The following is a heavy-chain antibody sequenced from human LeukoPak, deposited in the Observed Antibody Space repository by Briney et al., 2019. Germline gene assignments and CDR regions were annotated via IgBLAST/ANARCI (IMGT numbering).Heavy chain of an antibody. CDR3: AKDRGPYYYDSSGYYDY. J-gene: IGHJ4*02. D-gene: IGHD3-22*01. Sequence: PGGSLRLSCAASGFTLSSYGMHWVRQAPGKGLEWVAVISYDGSNKYYADSVKGRFTISRDNSKNTLYLQMNSLRAEDTAVYYCAKDRGPYYYDSSGYYDYWGQGTLVTVSS. CDR1: GFTLSSYG. CDR2: ISYDGSNK. V-gene: IGHV3-30*18.